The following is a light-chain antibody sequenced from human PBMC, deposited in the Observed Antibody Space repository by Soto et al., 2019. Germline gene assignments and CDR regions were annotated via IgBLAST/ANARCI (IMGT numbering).Light chain of an antibody. V-gene: IGKV1-39*01. CDR3: QQSSSTPFT. CDR1: QYISSY. J-gene: IGKJ3*01. CDR2: AAS. Sequence: DIQMTQSPSSLSASVGDRVTITCRASQYISSYLNWYQQKPGKAPNLLIYAASSLQSGVPSRFSGSGSGTAFALTISSLQPEDSATYYCQQSSSTPFTLGPGTKVDIK.